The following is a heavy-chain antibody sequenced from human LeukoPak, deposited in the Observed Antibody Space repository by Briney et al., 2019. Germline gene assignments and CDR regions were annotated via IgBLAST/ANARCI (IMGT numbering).Heavy chain of an antibody. CDR1: GFTFSSYS. Sequence: GGSLRLSCAASGFTFSSYSMNWVRQAPGKGLEWVSSISSSSSYIYYADSVKGRFTISRDNAKNSLYLQMNSLRAEDTAVYYCALYDFWSGHYYYYYYGMDVWGQGTTVTVSS. CDR3: ALYDFWSGHYYYYYYGMDV. CDR2: ISSSSSYI. D-gene: IGHD3-3*01. V-gene: IGHV3-21*01. J-gene: IGHJ6*02.